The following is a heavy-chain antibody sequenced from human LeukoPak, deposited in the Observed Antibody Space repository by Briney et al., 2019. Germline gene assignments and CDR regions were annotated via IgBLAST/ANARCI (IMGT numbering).Heavy chain of an antibody. D-gene: IGHD6-6*01. CDR1: GGSISSSSYY. CDR2: IYHNGNT. J-gene: IGHJ5*02. Sequence: SETLSLTCTVSGGSISSSSYYWGWIRQPPGKGLEWIGSIYHNGNTYYNPSLKSRVTISVDTSKNEFSLKLSSVTAADTAVYYCAREGRWGIAARPIWFDPWGQGTLVTVSS. CDR3: AREGRWGIAARPIWFDP. V-gene: IGHV4-39*07.